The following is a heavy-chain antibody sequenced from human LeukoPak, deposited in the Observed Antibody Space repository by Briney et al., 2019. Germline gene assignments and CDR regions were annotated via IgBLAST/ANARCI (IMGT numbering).Heavy chain of an antibody. J-gene: IGHJ6*02. Sequence: PGGSLRLPCEISGFIFIDYWMHWVRQVPGKGPVWVSRINPDGTATNYADSVKGRSIISRDNAKNTLYLQMNSLRVEDTAMYYCARSLPGLDVWGQGTTVTVSS. V-gene: IGHV3-74*01. CDR3: ARSLPGLDV. CDR2: INPDGTAT. CDR1: GFIFIDYW.